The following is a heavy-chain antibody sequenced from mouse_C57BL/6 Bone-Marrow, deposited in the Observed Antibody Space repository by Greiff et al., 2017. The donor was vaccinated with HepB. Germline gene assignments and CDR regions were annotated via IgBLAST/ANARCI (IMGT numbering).Heavy chain of an antibody. Sequence: EVQLQQSGAELVRPGASVKLSCTASGFNIKDDYMHWVKQRPEQGLEWIGWIDPENGDTEYASKFQGKATITADTSSNTAYLQLSSLTSEDTAVYYCTNSYYCGSSLDYWGQGTTLTVSS. V-gene: IGHV14-4*01. J-gene: IGHJ2*01. D-gene: IGHD1-1*01. CDR3: TNSYYCGSSLDY. CDR2: IDPENGDT. CDR1: GFNIKDDY.